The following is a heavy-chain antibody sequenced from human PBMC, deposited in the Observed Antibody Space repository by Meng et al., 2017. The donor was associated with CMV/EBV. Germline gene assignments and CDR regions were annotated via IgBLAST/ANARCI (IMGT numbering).Heavy chain of an antibody. J-gene: IGHJ4*02. CDR2: ISSSSSYI. D-gene: IGHD1-1*01. Sequence: GESLKISCAASGFTFSDYYMSWIRQAPGKGLEWVSSISSSSSYIYYADSVKGRFTISRDNAKNSLYLQMNSLRAEDTAVYYCARSGQVPHFDYWGQGTLVTVSS. V-gene: IGHV3-11*06. CDR1: GFTFSDYY. CDR3: ARSGQVPHFDY.